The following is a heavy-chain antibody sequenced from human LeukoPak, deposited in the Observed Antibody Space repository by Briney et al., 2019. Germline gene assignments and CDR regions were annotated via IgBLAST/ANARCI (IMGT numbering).Heavy chain of an antibody. Sequence: ETLSLTCAVYGGSFSGYYWSWIRQPPGKGLEWIGEINHSGSTNHNPSLKSRVTISVDTSKNQFSLKLSSVTAADTAVYYCARDIYDILTGPLDYWGQGTLVTVSS. V-gene: IGHV4-34*01. CDR3: ARDIYDILTGPLDY. CDR2: INHSGST. CDR1: GGSFSGYY. J-gene: IGHJ4*02. D-gene: IGHD3-9*01.